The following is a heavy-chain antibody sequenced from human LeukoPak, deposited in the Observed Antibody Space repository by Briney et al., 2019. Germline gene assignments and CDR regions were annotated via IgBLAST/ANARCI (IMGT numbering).Heavy chain of an antibody. CDR3: AKGECSGGGGECYSPDAFDV. CDR1: GFTFSAYT. CDR2: ISASGSTT. V-gene: IGHV3-23*01. D-gene: IGHD2-21*01. Sequence: PGGSLRLSCAASGFTFSAYTMSWVRQAPGKGLEWVSSISASGSTTYYADSVKGRFTISRDNIDSTVYLQMNSLRAEDSALYYCAKGECSGGGGECYSPDAFDVWGQGTMGTVSS. J-gene: IGHJ3*01.